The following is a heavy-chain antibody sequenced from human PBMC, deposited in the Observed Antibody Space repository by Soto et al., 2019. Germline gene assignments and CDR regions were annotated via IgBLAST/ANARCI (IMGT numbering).Heavy chain of an antibody. J-gene: IGHJ6*02. Sequence: EVQLVESGGGLVQPGGSLKLSCAASGFAFSDSAMRWVRQASGKGLEWVGRIRSKPNSYATAYAASVKGRFTISRDDSKNTAYLQMNSLKTEDTAVYYCTRPQDTPLGHYGMDVWGQGTTVTVSS. CDR2: IRSKPNSYAT. V-gene: IGHV3-73*01. D-gene: IGHD2-2*02. CDR1: GFAFSDSA. CDR3: TRPQDTPLGHYGMDV.